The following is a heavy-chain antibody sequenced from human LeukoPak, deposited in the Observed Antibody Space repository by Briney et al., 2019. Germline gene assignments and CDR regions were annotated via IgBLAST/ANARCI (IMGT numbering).Heavy chain of an antibody. CDR3: ARRNYDSHFDY. D-gene: IGHD3-22*01. J-gene: IGHJ4*02. CDR2: IYTSGST. V-gene: IGHV4-4*07. CDR1: GGSISSYY. Sequence: PSGTLSLTCTVSGGSISSYYWSWIRQPAGKGLEWIGRIYTSGSTNYNPSLRSRVTMSVDTSKNQFSLKLTSVTAADTAVYYCARRNYDSHFDYWGQGTLVTVSS.